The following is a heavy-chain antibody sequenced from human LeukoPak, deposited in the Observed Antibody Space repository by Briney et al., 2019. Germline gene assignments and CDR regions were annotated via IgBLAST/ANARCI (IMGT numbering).Heavy chain of an antibody. V-gene: IGHV4-39*01. Sequence: PSETLSLTCTVSGGSISSSSYYWGWIRQPPGKGLEWIGSIYYSGSTYYNPSLMSRVTISVDTSKNQFSLKLSSVTAADTAVYYCAKQNYDILTGYFPDAFDIWGQGTMVTVSS. CDR3: AKQNYDILTGYFPDAFDI. CDR1: GGSISSSSYY. J-gene: IGHJ3*02. CDR2: IYYSGST. D-gene: IGHD3-9*01.